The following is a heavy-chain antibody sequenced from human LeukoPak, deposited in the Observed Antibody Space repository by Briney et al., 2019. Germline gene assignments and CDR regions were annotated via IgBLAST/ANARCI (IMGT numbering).Heavy chain of an antibody. CDR1: GFTVSSNY. D-gene: IGHD5-18*01. CDR3: ARGPETAMVPRY. CDR2: IYSGGST. Sequence: GGSLRLSCAASGFTVSSNYMSWVRQAPGKGLEWVSVIYSGGSTYYADSVKGRFTISRDNSKNTLYLQMSSLRVEDTAVYYCARGPETAMVPRYWGQGTLVTVTS. V-gene: IGHV3-53*01. J-gene: IGHJ4*02.